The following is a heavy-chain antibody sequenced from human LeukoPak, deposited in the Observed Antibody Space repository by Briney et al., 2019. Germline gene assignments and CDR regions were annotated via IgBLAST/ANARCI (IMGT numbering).Heavy chain of an antibody. CDR2: ISAYNGNT. CDR3: ARRPYKYYDIVTGYYRSEFEY. D-gene: IGHD3-9*01. V-gene: IGHV1-18*01. Sequence: GASVKVSCKASGYTFTSYGISWVRQAPGQGLEWMGWISAYNGNTNYAQKLQGRVTMTTDTSTSTAYMELRSLRSDDTAVYYCARRPYKYYDIVTGYYRSEFEYWGQGTLVTVSS. J-gene: IGHJ4*02. CDR1: GYTFTSYG.